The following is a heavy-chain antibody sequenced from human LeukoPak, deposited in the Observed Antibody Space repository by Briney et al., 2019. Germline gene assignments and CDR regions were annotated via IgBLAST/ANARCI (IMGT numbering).Heavy chain of an antibody. Sequence: PGGSLRLSCAASGFTFSSYSMNWVRQAPGKGLEWVSVIYSGGSTYYADSVKGRFTISRDNSKNTLYLQMNSLRAEDTAVYYCARYSSGYPQSFDYWGQGTLVTVSS. CDR3: ARYSSGYPQSFDY. J-gene: IGHJ4*02. CDR2: IYSGGST. V-gene: IGHV3-53*01. D-gene: IGHD3-22*01. CDR1: GFTFSSYS.